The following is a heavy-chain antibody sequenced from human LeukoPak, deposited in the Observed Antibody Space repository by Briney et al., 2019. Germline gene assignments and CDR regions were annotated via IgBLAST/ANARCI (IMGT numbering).Heavy chain of an antibody. CDR3: ARDAFLCSGGSCYFYYYYYGMDV. D-gene: IGHD2-15*01. CDR1: GFTFSSYA. CDR2: ISYDGSNK. V-gene: IGHV3-30-3*01. Sequence: GRSLRLSCAASGFTFSSYAMHWVRQARGKGLVGVAVISYDGSNKYYADSVKGRFTISRDNSKNTLYLQMISLRAEDTAVYYCARDAFLCSGGSCYFYYYYYGMDVWGQGTTVTVSS. J-gene: IGHJ6*02.